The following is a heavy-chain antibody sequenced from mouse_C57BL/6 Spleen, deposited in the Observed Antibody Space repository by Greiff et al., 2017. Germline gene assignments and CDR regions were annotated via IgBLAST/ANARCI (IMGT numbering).Heavy chain of an antibody. CDR2: ISDGGSYT. V-gene: IGHV5-4*03. Sequence: EVMLVESGGGLVKPGGSLKLSCAASGFTFSSYAMSWVRQTPEKRLEWVATISDGGSYTYYPDNVKGRFTISRDNAKNNLYLQMSHLKSEDTAMYYCARVGGTNIGNYFDYWAKAPLSQSPQ. CDR3: ARVGGTNIGNYFDY. J-gene: IGHJ2*01. D-gene: IGHD3-1*01. CDR1: GFTFSSYA.